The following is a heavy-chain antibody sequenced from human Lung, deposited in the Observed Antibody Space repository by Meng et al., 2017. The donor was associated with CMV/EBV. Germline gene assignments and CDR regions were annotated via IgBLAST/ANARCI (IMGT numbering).Heavy chain of an antibody. D-gene: IGHD3-16*01. J-gene: IGHJ4*02. CDR1: GYTFTDYV. Sequence: SGYTFTDYVISWVRLAPGQGLEWMGWISAYNGHTNYPQHLQGRVTMTTETSTSTAYMELTSLTSDDTAVYYCARDSPYSYYYDTDFWGQGTLVTVSS. CDR3: ARDSPYSYYYDTDF. V-gene: IGHV1-18*01. CDR2: ISAYNGHT.